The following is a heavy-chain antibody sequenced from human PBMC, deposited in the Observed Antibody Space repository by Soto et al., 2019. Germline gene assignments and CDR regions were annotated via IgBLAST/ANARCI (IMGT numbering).Heavy chain of an antibody. D-gene: IGHD2-15*01. V-gene: IGHV4-59*12. CDR3: ARPNLAYCSGGSCYAFDI. CDR1: GGSISSYY. CDR2: IYYSGST. J-gene: IGHJ3*02. Sequence: SETLSLTCTVSGGSISSYYWSWIRQPPGKGLEWIGYIYYSGSTNYNPSLKSRVTISVDTSKNQFSLKLSSVTAADTAVYYCARPNLAYCSGGSCYAFDIWGQGTMVTVSS.